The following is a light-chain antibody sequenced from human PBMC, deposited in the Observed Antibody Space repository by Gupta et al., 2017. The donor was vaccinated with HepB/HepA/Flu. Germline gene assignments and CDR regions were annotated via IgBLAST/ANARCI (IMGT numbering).Light chain of an antibody. CDR2: GAS. CDR3: QHYGSSPPVT. Sequence: EIVLTQSPGTLSLSPGERATLSCRASQSINSDYLTWYQHKPGQAPRLLSYGASYRATGIPDRFSGSGSGTDFTLTISRLEPEDFAVYYCQHYGSSPPVTFGGGTKVEIK. CDR1: QSINSDY. V-gene: IGKV3-20*01. J-gene: IGKJ4*01.